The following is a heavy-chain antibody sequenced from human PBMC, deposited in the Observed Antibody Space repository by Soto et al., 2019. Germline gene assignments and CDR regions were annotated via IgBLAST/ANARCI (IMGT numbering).Heavy chain of an antibody. J-gene: IGHJ6*01. CDR1: GYTFTSFY. Sequence: QVQLVQSGAEEKKPGASVKVSCKASGYTFTSFYMHWVRQAPGPGLEWMGIINPSGTTTDYAQKFQGRVTMTRGTSTSTYSVELSSLTSEDTAVYYCAKPPIARHYDYGMEVWGQGTAVTVSA. CDR3: AKPPIARHYDYGMEV. CDR2: INPSGTTT. V-gene: IGHV1-46*01.